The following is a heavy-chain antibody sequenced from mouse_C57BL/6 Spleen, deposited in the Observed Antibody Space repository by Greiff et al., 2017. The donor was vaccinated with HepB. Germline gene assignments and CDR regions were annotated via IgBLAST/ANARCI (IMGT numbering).Heavy chain of an antibody. J-gene: IGHJ1*03. Sequence: QVQLQQSGAELARPGASVKLSCKASGYTFTSYGISWVKQRTGQGLEWIGEIYPRSGNTYYNEKFKGKATLTADKSSSTAYMELRSLTSEDSAVYFCARAGTTVAWYFDVWGTGTTVTVSS. CDR1: GYTFTSYG. CDR2: IYPRSGNT. CDR3: ARAGTTVAWYFDV. D-gene: IGHD1-1*01. V-gene: IGHV1-81*01.